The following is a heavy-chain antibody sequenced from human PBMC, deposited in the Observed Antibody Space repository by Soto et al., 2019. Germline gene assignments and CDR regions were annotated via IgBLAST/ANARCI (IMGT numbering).Heavy chain of an antibody. V-gene: IGHV4-4*07. D-gene: IGHD6-6*01. CDR3: ARDRRGYSSSSQPYYFDY. J-gene: IGHJ4*02. Sequence: SETLSLTCTASGGSISSYYWSWIRQPAGKGLEWIGRIYTSGSTNYNPSLKSRVTMSVDTSKNQFSLKLSSVTAADTAVYYCARDRRGYSSSSQPYYFDYWGQGTLVTVS. CDR2: IYTSGST. CDR1: GGSISSYY.